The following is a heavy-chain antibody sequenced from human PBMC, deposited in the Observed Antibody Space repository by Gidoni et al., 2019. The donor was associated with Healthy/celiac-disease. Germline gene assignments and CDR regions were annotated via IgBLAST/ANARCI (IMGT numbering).Heavy chain of an antibody. D-gene: IGHD6-19*01. V-gene: IGHV4-61*01. Sequence: QVQLQESGPGLLKPPETLSPTCPVSGGSVSIGSYYWSWIRQPPGKGLEWIGYIYYSGSTNYNPSLKSRVTISVDTPKNQFSLKLSSVTAADTAVYYCARDSNSGWYGNWYFDLWGRGTLVTVSS. CDR1: GGSVSIGSYY. J-gene: IGHJ2*01. CDR2: IYYSGST. CDR3: ARDSNSGWYGNWYFDL.